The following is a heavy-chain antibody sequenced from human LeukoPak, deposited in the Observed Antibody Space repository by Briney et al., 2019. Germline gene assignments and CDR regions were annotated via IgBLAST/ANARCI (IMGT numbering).Heavy chain of an antibody. J-gene: IGHJ4*02. CDR1: GVTFSSYE. V-gene: IGHV3-48*03. CDR2: ISSSGSTI. CDR3: ARDTPRYGDFDY. D-gene: IGHD4-17*01. Sequence: PGGSPRLSCAASGVTFSSYEMSWVRQGPGKGLEWGSYISSSGSTIYYADSVKGRFTISRDDAKTSLYLQMNSLRADDTAVSYCARDTPRYGDFDYWGQGTLVTASS.